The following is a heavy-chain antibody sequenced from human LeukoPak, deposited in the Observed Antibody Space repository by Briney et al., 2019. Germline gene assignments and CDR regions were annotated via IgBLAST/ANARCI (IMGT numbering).Heavy chain of an antibody. D-gene: IGHD2-21*01. CDR3: ARSLWPEDY. CDR2: IEKDGSDK. J-gene: IGHJ4*02. Sequence: PGGSLRLSCAASGFTFSSYWMSWVRQAPGKGLEWVANIEKDGSDKYYVGSVKGRFTISRDNAKDSVYLQMDSLRAEDSAVYYCARSLWPEDYWGQGTLVTVSS. CDR1: GFTFSSYW. V-gene: IGHV3-7*01.